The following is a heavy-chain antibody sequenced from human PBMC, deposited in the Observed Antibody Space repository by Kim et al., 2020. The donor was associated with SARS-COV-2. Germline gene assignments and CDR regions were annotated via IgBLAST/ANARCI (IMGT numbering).Heavy chain of an antibody. V-gene: IGHV3-7*01. D-gene: IGHD2-21*01. CDR2: INVDGSVK. J-gene: IGHJ3*02. Sequence: GGSLRLSCVASDFTFSSYWMVWIRKAPGKGLEWVAKINVDGSVKYFVDPVKGRFTILRENAKNSLFLQMNSLRAEDTAVYYCARDLSPKCGGECWGDVFDMWGQGTVVIVSS. CDR1: DFTFSSYW. CDR3: ARDLSPKCGGECWGDVFDM.